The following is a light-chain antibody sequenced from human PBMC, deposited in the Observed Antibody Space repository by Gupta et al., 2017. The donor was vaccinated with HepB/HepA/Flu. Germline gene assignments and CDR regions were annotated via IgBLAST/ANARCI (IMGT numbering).Light chain of an antibody. CDR2: GAS. V-gene: IGKV3-15*01. Sequence: EIVMTQSPATLSVSPGDRATLSCRASQSVSSNLAWYQQKPGQAPRLLIYGASTRATGIPARFSGSGSGTEFTLTISSLQSEDFAVYYCQQYKNWPGTFGQGTKVEIK. J-gene: IGKJ1*01. CDR1: QSVSSN. CDR3: QQYKNWPGT.